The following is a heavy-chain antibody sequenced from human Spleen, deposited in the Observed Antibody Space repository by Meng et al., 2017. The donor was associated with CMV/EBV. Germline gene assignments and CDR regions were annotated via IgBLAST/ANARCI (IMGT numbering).Heavy chain of an antibody. V-gene: IGHV3-30-3*01. Sequence: GESLKIPCAASGFTFSSYAMHWVRQAPGKGLEWVAVISYDGSNKYYADSVKGRFTISRDNSKNTLYLQMNSLRAEDTAVYYCAKESYYYDSSGYSRYFDYWGQGTLVTVSS. CDR3: AKESYYYDSSGYSRYFDY. CDR2: ISYDGSNK. D-gene: IGHD3-22*01. CDR1: GFTFSSYA. J-gene: IGHJ4*02.